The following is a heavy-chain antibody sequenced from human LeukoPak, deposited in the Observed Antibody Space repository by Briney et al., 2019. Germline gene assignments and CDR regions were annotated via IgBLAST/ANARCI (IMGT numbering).Heavy chain of an antibody. V-gene: IGHV3-30*02. CDR1: GFTFSSYG. CDR3: AKVDVVVPAAIRGPDYYYYYMDV. CDR2: IRYDGSNK. D-gene: IGHD2-2*01. Sequence: GGSLRLSXAASGFTFSSYGMHWVRQPPGKGLEWVAFIRYDGSNKYYADSVKGRFTISRDNSKNTLYLQMNSLRAEDTAVYYCAKVDVVVPAAIRGPDYYYYYMDVWGKGTTVTVSS. J-gene: IGHJ6*03.